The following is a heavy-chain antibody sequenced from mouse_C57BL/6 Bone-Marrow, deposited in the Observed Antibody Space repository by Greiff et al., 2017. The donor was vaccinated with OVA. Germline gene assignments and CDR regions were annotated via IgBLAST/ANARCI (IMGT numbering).Heavy chain of an antibody. CDR3: ARGGRGFAY. D-gene: IGHD1-1*01. CDR1: GYSITSGYY. J-gene: IGHJ3*01. V-gene: IGHV3-6*01. CDR2: ISYDGSN. Sequence: ESGPGLVKPSQSLSLTCSVTGYSITSGYYWNWIRQFPGNKLEWMGYISYDGSNNYNPSLKNRISITRDTSKNQFFLKLNAVTTEDSATYCCARGGRGFAYWGQGTQVTVSA.